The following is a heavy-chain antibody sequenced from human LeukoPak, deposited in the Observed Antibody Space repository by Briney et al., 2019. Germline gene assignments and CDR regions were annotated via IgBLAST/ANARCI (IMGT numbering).Heavy chain of an antibody. CDR2: IYYSGNT. J-gene: IGHJ3*02. D-gene: IGHD1-26*01. V-gene: IGHV4-39*07. Sequence: SETLSLTCTVSGVSISSSNSYWGWIRQPPGKGLEWIGSIYYSGNTYYNASLKSQVSISIDTSKNQFSLRLTSVTAADTAVYYCARVGEESYYVDIWGQGTMVTVSS. CDR3: ARVGEESYYVDI. CDR1: GVSISSSNSY.